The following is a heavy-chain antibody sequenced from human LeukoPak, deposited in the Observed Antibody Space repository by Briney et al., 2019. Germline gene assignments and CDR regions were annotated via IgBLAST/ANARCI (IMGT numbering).Heavy chain of an antibody. V-gene: IGHV1-8*01. CDR1: GYTLTSYD. J-gene: IGHJ6*04. Sequence: ASVTVSCKASGYTLTSYDINWVRQAPGQGLEWMGWMNHNSGNTDNAQTFQGRVTMTNNTPINTAYMELSSLTSEDTAVYYCARALSWTTESYYFMYVWGKGTTVTVSP. CDR2: MNHNSGNT. CDR3: ARALSWTTESYYFMYV. D-gene: IGHD3-16*01.